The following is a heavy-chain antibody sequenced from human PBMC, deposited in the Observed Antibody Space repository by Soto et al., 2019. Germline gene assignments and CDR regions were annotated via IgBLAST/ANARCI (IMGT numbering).Heavy chain of an antibody. D-gene: IGHD1-1*01. CDR1: GLPFNRNG. Sequence: GGSLRLSCAASGLPFNRNGMHWVRQAPGKGLEWVAVIWYDGSKEYYSDSVKGRFTISRDNSKNMLYLQMNSVRVEDTAVYFCARDRSAGNYFYYGMDVWGQGTTVTVSS. V-gene: IGHV3-33*01. CDR2: IWYDGSKE. J-gene: IGHJ6*02. CDR3: ARDRSAGNYFYYGMDV.